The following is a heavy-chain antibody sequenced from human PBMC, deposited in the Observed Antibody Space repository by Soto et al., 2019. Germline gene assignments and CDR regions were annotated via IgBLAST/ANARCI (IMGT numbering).Heavy chain of an antibody. J-gene: IGHJ6*02. Sequence: QVQLLESGGGVVQPGRSLRLSCVASGFTLTNNGMHWVRQAPGQGLEWVAVISSDGSSYYYGDSVRGRFTISRDTSKNTLFLEMNSPTTADTAVYYCAKDRGLAESGTWSHYYYGMDVWGQGTSVTVS. D-gene: IGHD1-26*01. CDR3: AKDRGLAESGTWSHYYYGMDV. CDR1: GFTLTNNG. CDR2: ISSDGSSY. V-gene: IGHV3-30*18.